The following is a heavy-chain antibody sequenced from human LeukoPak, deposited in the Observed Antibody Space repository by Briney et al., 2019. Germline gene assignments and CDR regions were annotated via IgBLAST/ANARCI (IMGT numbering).Heavy chain of an antibody. CDR2: IYNSGSA. D-gene: IGHD1-26*01. CDR3: AMGGNYGIDY. CDR1: SGSVSSTIYY. Sequence: SETLSLTCTVSSGSVSSTIYYWGWIRQPPGKGLEWIGSIYNSGSAYYNPALKSRVTMSVDTSKNQFSLKLTSVTAADTAVYYCAMGGNYGIDYWGQGTLITVSS. V-gene: IGHV4-39*01. J-gene: IGHJ4*02.